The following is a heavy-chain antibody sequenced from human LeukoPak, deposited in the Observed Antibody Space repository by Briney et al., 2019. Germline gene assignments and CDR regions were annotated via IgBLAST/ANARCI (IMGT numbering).Heavy chain of an antibody. CDR2: IYYSGST. Sequence: PSETLSLTCTVSGGSLSSYYWIWLRQPPGKGLEWIGHIYYSGSTTYNPSLQSRVTISVDTSKNQFSLRLTSVTAADTAVYYCSRFTLDVVSSNWYFDLWGRGTLVTVSS. D-gene: IGHD2-21*01. CDR3: SRFTLDVVSSNWYFDL. J-gene: IGHJ2*01. V-gene: IGHV4-59*08. CDR1: GGSLSSYY.